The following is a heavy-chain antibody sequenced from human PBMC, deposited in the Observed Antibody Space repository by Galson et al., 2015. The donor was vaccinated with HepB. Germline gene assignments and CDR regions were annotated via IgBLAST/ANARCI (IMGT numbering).Heavy chain of an antibody. J-gene: IGHJ6*03. V-gene: IGHV6-1*01. CDR1: GDSVSSNSAA. CDR3: ARDLYSSSSFDYYYYMDV. CDR2: TYYRSKWYN. Sequence: CAISGDSVSSNSAAWNWIRQSPSRGLEWLGRTYYRSKWYNDYAVSVKSRITINPDTSKNQFSLQLNSVTPEDTAVYYCARDLYSSSSFDYYYYMDVWGKGTTVTVSS. D-gene: IGHD6-6*01.